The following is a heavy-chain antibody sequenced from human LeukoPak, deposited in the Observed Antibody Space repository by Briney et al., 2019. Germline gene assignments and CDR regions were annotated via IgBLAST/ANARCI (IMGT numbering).Heavy chain of an antibody. CDR2: ISGSGGST. D-gene: IGHD4-17*01. V-gene: IGHV3-23*01. CDR1: GFTFSSYA. CDR3: TKAGYGDYLNNWFDP. Sequence: GGSLRLSCAASGFTFSSYAMSWVRQAPGKGPEWVSAISGSGGSTYYADSVKGRFTISRDNSRNTLYLQMNSLRAEDTAVYYCTKAGYGDYLNNWFDPWGQGTLVTVSS. J-gene: IGHJ5*02.